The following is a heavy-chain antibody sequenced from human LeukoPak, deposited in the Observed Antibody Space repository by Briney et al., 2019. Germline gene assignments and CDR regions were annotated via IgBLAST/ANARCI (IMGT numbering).Heavy chain of an antibody. CDR3: ARLRPIGNAFDI. CDR1: GGSISSYY. V-gene: IGHV4-59*12. Sequence: SEPLSLTCTVSGGSISSYYWSWIRQPTGKGLEWIGYIYYSGSTNYNPSLKSRVTISVDTSKNQFSLKLSSVTAADTAVYYCARLRPIGNAFDIWGQGTMVTVSS. J-gene: IGHJ3*02. CDR2: IYYSGST. D-gene: IGHD5-12*01.